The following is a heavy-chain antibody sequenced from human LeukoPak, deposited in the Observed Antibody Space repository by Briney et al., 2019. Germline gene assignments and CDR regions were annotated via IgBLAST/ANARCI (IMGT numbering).Heavy chain of an antibody. CDR3: ARDETPTNGYDSYDF. Sequence: GGSLRLSCAASGFTFSSYSMNWVRQAPGKGLEWVSSISSSSSYIYYADSVKGRFTISRDNAKNSLYLQMNSLRAEDTAVYYCARDETPTNGYDSYDFWGQGTLVTVST. CDR1: GFTFSSYS. D-gene: IGHD5-12*01. CDR2: ISSSSSYI. V-gene: IGHV3-21*01. J-gene: IGHJ4*02.